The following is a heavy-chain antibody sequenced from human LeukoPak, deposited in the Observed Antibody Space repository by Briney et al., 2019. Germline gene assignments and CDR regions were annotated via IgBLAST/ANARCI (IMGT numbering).Heavy chain of an antibody. J-gene: IGHJ4*02. V-gene: IGHV3-30*03. CDR1: GFSFNNYG. CDR3: ARDRAYYDFWSVYYDY. Sequence: GGSLRLSCAASGFSFNNYGMHWVRQAPGKGLEWVAIVSHDGNNIHYAESVKGRFTVSRDNSKNRLYLQMDSLRAEDTAIYYCARDRAYYDFWSVYYDYWGQGTQVTVAS. D-gene: IGHD3-3*01. CDR2: VSHDGNNI.